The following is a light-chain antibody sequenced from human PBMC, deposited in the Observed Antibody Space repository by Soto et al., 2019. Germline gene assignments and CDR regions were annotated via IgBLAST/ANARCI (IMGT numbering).Light chain of an antibody. J-gene: IGLJ2*01. CDR2: VGTGGIVG. CDR1: TGYSNNK. V-gene: IGLV9-49*01. CDR3: GADHGSGSTWV. Sequence: QSVLTQPPSASASLGASVTLTYTLTTGYSNNKVDWSQQRPGKGPRFVMRVGTGGIVGSKGDGIPDRFSVLGSGLNRYLTIKNIQEEDESDYHCGADHGSGSTWVFGGGTKVTVL.